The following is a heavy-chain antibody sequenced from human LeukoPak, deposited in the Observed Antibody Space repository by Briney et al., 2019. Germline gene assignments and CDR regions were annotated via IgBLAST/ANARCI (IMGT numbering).Heavy chain of an antibody. V-gene: IGHV3-53*01. D-gene: IGHD1-26*01. CDR1: GFTVSSNY. CDR3: ARVEEGGTLDY. J-gene: IGHJ4*02. CDR2: IYSGGST. Sequence: GGSLRLSCAASGFTVSSNYMSWVRHAPGKGLEWVSVIYSGGSTYYADSVKGRFTISRDNSKNTPYLQMNSLRAEDTAVYYCARVEEGGTLDYWGQGTLVTVSS.